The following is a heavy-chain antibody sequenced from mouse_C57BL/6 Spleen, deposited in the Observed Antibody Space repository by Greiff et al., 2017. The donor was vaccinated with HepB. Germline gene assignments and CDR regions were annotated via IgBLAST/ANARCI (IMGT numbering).Heavy chain of an antibody. D-gene: IGHD1-1*01. Sequence: QVQLKQSGTELVKPGASVKLSCKASGYTFTSYWMHWVKQRPGQGLEWIGNINPSNGGTNYNEKFKSKATLTVDKSSSTAYMQLSSLTSEDSAVYYCARGTTVVARGYYYAMDYWGQGTSVTVSS. CDR2: INPSNGGT. V-gene: IGHV1-53*01. J-gene: IGHJ4*01. CDR1: GYTFTSYW. CDR3: ARGTTVVARGYYYAMDY.